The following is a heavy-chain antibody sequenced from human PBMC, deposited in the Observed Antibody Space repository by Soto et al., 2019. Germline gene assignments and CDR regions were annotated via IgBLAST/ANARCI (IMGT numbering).Heavy chain of an antibody. CDR1: GFTFSNYA. J-gene: IGHJ4*02. V-gene: IGHV3-30*18. CDR2: ISYDGSNK. Sequence: GGSLRLSCAASGFTFSNYAMHWVRQAPGKGLEWVAVISYDGSNKYYADSVKGRFTISRDSSKNTLYLQMNSLRAEDTALYYCAKETTRFAVPPALDYWGQGALVTVSS. CDR3: AKETTRFAVPPALDY. D-gene: IGHD1-1*01.